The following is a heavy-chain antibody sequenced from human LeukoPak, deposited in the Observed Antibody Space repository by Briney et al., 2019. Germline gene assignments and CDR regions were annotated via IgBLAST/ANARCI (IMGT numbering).Heavy chain of an antibody. CDR2: IYYTGTS. J-gene: IGHJ3*02. CDR3: ARDLNYYDGSTYYDAFDI. V-gene: IGHV4-59*11. D-gene: IGHD3-22*01. Sequence: SETLSLTCTVSGGSISTHFWTWIRQPPGKGLEFIGNIYYTGTSNYNPSPKSRVTISIDTAKNQFSLNLSSVTAADTAVYYCARDLNYYDGSTYYDAFDIWGQGTLVTVSS. CDR1: GGSISTHF.